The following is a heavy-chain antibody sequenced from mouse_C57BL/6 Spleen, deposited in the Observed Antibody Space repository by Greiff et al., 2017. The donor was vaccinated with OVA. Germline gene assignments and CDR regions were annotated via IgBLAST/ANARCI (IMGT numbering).Heavy chain of an antibody. CDR3: ARRESKYVWCAY. CDR2: IYPGDGDT. D-gene: IGHD2-5*01. J-gene: IGHJ3*01. V-gene: IGHV1-80*01. CDR1: GYAFSSYW. Sequence: VQVVESGAELVKPGASVKISCKASGYAFSSYWMNWVKQRPGKGLEWIGQIYPGDGDTNYNGKFKGKATLTADKSSSTAYMQLSSLTSEDSAGYFCARRESKYVWCAYWGQGTLVTVSA.